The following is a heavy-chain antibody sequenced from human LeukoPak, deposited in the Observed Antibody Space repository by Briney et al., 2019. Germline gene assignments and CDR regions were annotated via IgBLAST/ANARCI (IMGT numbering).Heavy chain of an antibody. J-gene: IGHJ4*02. CDR2: ISGSGGST. CDR3: AKDCSPSGSCWDY. CDR1: GITFGNHA. V-gene: IGHV3-23*01. D-gene: IGHD3-10*01. Sequence: GGSLRLSCAASGITFGNHAMAWVRRAPGKGLEWVSGISGSGGSTYYGDSVKGRFTISRDNSKNTLYLQMNSLRAEDTAVYYCAKDCSPSGSCWDYWGQGTLVTVSS.